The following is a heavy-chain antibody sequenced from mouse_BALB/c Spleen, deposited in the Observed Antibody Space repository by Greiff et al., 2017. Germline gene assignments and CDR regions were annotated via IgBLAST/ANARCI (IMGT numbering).Heavy chain of an antibody. J-gene: IGHJ2*01. Sequence: EVTLVESGGGLVQTGGSRKLSCAASGFTFSSFGMHWVRQAPEKGLEWVAYISSGSSTIYYADTVKGRFTISRDNPKNTLFLQMTSLRSEDTAMYYCARSGGYDYFDYWGQGTTLTVSS. CDR2: ISSGSSTI. CDR3: ARSGGYDYFDY. D-gene: IGHD2-2*01. V-gene: IGHV5-17*02. CDR1: GFTFSSFG.